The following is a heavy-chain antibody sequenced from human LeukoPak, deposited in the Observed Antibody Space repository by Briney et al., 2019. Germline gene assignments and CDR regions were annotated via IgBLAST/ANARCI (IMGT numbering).Heavy chain of an antibody. Sequence: ASVKVSCKASGYTFTSYDINWVRQATGQGLEWMGWMNPNSGNTGYAQKFQGRVTMTRNTSISTAYMELSSLRSEDTAVYYCARGQGYSVYYYDSSGYYDYWGQGTLVTVSS. D-gene: IGHD3-22*01. V-gene: IGHV1-8*01. CDR2: MNPNSGNT. J-gene: IGHJ4*02. CDR1: GYTFTSYD. CDR3: ARGQGYSVYYYDSSGYYDY.